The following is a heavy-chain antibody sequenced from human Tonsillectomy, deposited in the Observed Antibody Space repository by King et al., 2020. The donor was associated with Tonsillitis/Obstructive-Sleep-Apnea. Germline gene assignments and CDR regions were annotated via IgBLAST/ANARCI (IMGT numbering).Heavy chain of an antibody. CDR2: IYYSGSN. D-gene: IGHD3-3*01. CDR3: ARLTSYDFRSGITDHYYMDV. V-gene: IGHV4-59*08. J-gene: IGHJ6*03. CDR1: GGSISTYY. Sequence: VQLQESGPGLVKPSETLSLTCTVSGGSISTYYWSWIRQPPGKGLEWIGYIYYSGSNNYNPSLKSRVTISVDTSKNQFSLKLSSVTAADSAVYYCARLTSYDFRSGITDHYYMDVWGKGTTVTVSS.